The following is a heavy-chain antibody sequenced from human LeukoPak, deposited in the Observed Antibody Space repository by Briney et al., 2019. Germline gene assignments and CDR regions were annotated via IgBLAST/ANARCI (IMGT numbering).Heavy chain of an antibody. D-gene: IGHD5-12*01. Sequence: PSETLSLTCAVYGGSFSGYYWSWIRQPPGKGLEWIGEINHSGSTNYNPSLKSRVTISVDTSKNKFSLKLSSVTAADTAVYYCARAPGRRLTIIENNWFDPWGQGTLVTVSS. CDR3: ARAPGRRLTIIENNWFDP. CDR1: GGSFSGYY. V-gene: IGHV4-34*01. J-gene: IGHJ5*02. CDR2: INHSGST.